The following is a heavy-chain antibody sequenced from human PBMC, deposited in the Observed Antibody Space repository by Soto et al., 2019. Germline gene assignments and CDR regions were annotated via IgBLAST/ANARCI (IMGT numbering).Heavy chain of an antibody. Sequence: ASVKVSCKASGGTFSSYAISWVRQAPGQGLEWMGGIIPIFGTANYAQKFQGRVTITADKSTSTAYMELSSLRSEDTAVYYCARHAQSPSTPDSYYFGMDVWGQGTTVTVSS. CDR3: ARHAQSPSTPDSYYFGMDV. CDR2: IIPIFGTA. CDR1: GGTFSSYA. D-gene: IGHD2-2*01. J-gene: IGHJ6*02. V-gene: IGHV1-69*06.